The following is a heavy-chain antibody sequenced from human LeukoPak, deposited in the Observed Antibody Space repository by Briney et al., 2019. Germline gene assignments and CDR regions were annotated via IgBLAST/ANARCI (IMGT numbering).Heavy chain of an antibody. CDR3: ARDRKGDYDVADY. J-gene: IGHJ4*02. D-gene: IGHD4-17*01. CDR2: INPDSGGT. V-gene: IGHV1-2*06. CDR1: GYTFTSYY. Sequence: GASVKVSCKASGYTFTSYYIHWVRQAPGQGLEWMGRINPDSGGTNDVQKFQGRVTMTRDTSISTVYMELSSLRSDDTAVYYCARDRKGDYDVADYWGQGTLVTVSS.